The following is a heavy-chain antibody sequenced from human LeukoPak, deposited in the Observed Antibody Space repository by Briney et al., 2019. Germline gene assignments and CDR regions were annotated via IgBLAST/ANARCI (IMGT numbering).Heavy chain of an antibody. CDR1: GDSISTSNSY. CDR3: ARHDSYGYIWGLLDY. Sequence: SETLSLTCTVSGDSISTSNSYWGWIRQPPGKGLEWIGSIYYSGNTCYNASLKSRVTISVDTSKNQFSLKLSSVTAADTAVYYCARHDSYGYIWGLLDYWGQGTLVTVSS. CDR2: IYYSGNT. J-gene: IGHJ4*02. V-gene: IGHV4-39*01. D-gene: IGHD5-18*01.